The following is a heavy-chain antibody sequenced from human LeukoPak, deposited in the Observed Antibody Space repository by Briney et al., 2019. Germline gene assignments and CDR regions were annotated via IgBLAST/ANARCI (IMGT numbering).Heavy chain of an antibody. Sequence: SETLSLTCTVSGGSISSSTYSWGWIRQPPGKGLKWIGSIYYSGSTYYNPSLKSRVTISVDTSKNQFSLKLTSVTAADTAVLYCARLDSLHWYFDLWGRGTLVTVSS. J-gene: IGHJ2*01. CDR3: ARLDSLHWYFDL. V-gene: IGHV4-39*01. D-gene: IGHD3-22*01. CDR1: GGSISSSTYS. CDR2: IYYSGST.